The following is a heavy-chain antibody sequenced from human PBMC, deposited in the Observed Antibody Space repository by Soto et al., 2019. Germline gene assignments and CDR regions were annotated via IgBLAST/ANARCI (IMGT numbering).Heavy chain of an antibody. J-gene: IGHJ4*02. CDR1: GFTFSSYA. CDR3: ERRGPGTYFDY. V-gene: IGHV3-23*01. CDR2: ISGSGGST. Sequence: EVQLLESGGGLVQPGGSLRLSCAASGFTFSSYAMNWVRQAPGKGLEWVSVISGSGGSTYYADSVKGRFTISRDNSKNTLSLKMNSLRAEDTAVYYFERRGPGTYFDYWGQGTLVTVSS. D-gene: IGHD6-13*01.